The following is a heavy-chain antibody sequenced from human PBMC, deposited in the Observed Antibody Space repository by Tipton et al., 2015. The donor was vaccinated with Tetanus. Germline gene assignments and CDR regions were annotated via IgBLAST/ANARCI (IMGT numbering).Heavy chain of an antibody. CDR1: GGSFSGYY. J-gene: IGHJ4*02. D-gene: IGHD2-2*01. CDR3: ARVASWTDY. Sequence: TLSLTCAVYGGSFSGYYWSWIRQPPGKGLEWIGEINHSGSTNYNPSLKSRVTISVDTSKNQFSLKLSSVTAADTAVYYCARVASWTDYWGQGTLVTVSS. CDR2: INHSGST. V-gene: IGHV4-34*01.